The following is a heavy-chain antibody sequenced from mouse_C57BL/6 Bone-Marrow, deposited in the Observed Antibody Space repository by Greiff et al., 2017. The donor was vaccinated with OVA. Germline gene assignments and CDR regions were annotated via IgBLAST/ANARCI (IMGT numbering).Heavy chain of an antibody. V-gene: IGHV1-20*01. CDR2: INPYNGDT. D-gene: IGHD1-1*01. J-gene: IGHJ4*01. CDR3: ARDPPYYYGSSPGYYAMDY. CDR1: GYSFTGYF. Sequence: EVQGVESGPELVKPGDSVKISCKASGYSFTGYFMNWVMQSHGKSLEWIGRINPYNGDTFYNQKFKGKATLTVDKSSSTAHMELRSLTSEDSAVYYWARDPPYYYGSSPGYYAMDYWGQGTSVTVSS.